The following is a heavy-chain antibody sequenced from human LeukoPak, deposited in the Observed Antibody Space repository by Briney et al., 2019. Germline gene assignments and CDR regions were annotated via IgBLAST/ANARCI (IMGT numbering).Heavy chain of an antibody. J-gene: IGHJ6*03. CDR3: ARGSSSGWYYSHMDV. Sequence: PGGSLRLSCAASGFTYSNYAMNWVRQAPGKGLEWVSYISPTSGTIYYTDSVKGRFTISRDNAKNSLYLQMNSLTVEDTAVYYCARGSSSGWYYSHMDVWGKGTTVIVSS. D-gene: IGHD6-19*01. CDR1: GFTYSNYA. V-gene: IGHV3-48*01. CDR2: ISPTSGTI.